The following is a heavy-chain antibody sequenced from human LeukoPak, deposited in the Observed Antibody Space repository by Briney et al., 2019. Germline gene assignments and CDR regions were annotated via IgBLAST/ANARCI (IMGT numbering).Heavy chain of an antibody. CDR1: GGSISTYY. J-gene: IGHJ5*02. D-gene: IGHD2/OR15-2a*01. CDR3: ARAFSLNWFDP. V-gene: IGHV4-59*01. Sequence: SETLSLTCTVSGGSISTYYWNWIRQPPGKGLEWIGYIYCSGRINYNPSLKSRVTMSLDTSKNQFSLSLTSVTAADTAVYYCARAFSLNWFDPWGQGALVTVSP. CDR2: IYCSGRI.